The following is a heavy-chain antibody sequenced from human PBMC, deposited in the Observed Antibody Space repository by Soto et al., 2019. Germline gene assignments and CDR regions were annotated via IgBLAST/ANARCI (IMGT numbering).Heavy chain of an antibody. J-gene: IGHJ3*01. V-gene: IGHV3-43*02. CDR1: GFTFDDYA. CDR2: IRGDGGST. Sequence: GGSLRLSCAASGFTFDDYAMHWVRQAPGKGLEWVSLIRGDGGSTYYADSVKGRFTISRDNSKNSLYLQMNSLRTEDTDFYYCAKEINKYSSTSDAFHLWGQGTMVTVPS. D-gene: IGHD6-6*01. CDR3: AKEINKYSSTSDAFHL.